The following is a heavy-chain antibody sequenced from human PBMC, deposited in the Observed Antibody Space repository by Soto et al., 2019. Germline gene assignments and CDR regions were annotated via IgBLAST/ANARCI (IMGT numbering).Heavy chain of an antibody. CDR1: GFSLSTSGVG. CDR2: IYWNDDK. J-gene: IGHJ4*02. V-gene: IGHV2-5*01. CDR3: AHSRNYDFWSGYYVLDY. Sequence: SGPTLVNPTQTLTLTCTFSGFSLSTSGVGVGWIRQPPGKALEWLALIYWNDDKRYSPSLKSRLTITKDTSKNQVVLTMTNMDPVDTATYYCAHSRNYDFWSGYYVLDYWGQGTLVTVSS. D-gene: IGHD3-3*01.